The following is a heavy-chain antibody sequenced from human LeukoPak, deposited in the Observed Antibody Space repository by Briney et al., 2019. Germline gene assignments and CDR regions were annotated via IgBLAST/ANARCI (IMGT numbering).Heavy chain of an antibody. CDR3: ARGLYSNYGWG. CDR1: GFTFSSYD. J-gene: IGHJ4*02. CDR2: IGTAGDT. V-gene: IGHV3-13*01. Sequence: GGSLRLSCAASGFTFSSYDMRWVRQATGKGLEWVSAIGTAGDTYYPGSVKGRFTISRENAKNSLYLQMNSLRAEDTAVYYCARGLYSNYGWGWGQGTLVTVSS. D-gene: IGHD4-11*01.